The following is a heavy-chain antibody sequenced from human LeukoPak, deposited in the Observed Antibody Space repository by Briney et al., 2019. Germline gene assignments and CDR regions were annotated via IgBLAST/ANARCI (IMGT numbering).Heavy chain of an antibody. CDR1: GYTFTSYD. D-gene: IGHD2-15*01. CDR2: MNPNSGNT. CDR3: ARGRPRSGMYYFDY. V-gene: IGHV1-8*01. J-gene: IGHJ4*02. Sequence: GASVKVSCKASGYTFTSYDINWVRQATGQGLEWMGWMNPNSGNTGYAQKFQGRVTMTRNTSISTAYMELSSLRSEDTAVYYCARGRPRSGMYYFDYWGQGTLVTVSS.